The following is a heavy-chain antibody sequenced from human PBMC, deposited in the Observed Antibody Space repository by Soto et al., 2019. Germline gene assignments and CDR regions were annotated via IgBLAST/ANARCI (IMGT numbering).Heavy chain of an antibody. CDR2: TNPSSGVS. CDR1: GYTFTLYD. Sequence: ASVKVSCKASGYTFTLYDIHWVRQAPGQRPEWMGWTNPSSGVSNYAQNFQGRVTMTRDTSISTAYMDLSGLRGDDSAVYYCVRRKNRNEVDYWGQGTLVTVS. V-gene: IGHV1-2*02. J-gene: IGHJ4*02. CDR3: VRRKNRNEVDY.